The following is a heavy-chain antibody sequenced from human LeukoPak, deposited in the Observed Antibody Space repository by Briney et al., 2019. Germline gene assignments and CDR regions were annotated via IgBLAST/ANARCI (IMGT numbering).Heavy chain of an antibody. CDR3: ARGAVVVVAGDY. CDR2: ISAYNGNT. V-gene: IGHV1-18*01. D-gene: IGHD2-15*01. CDR1: GYTFTSYG. J-gene: IGHJ4*02. Sequence: ASVKVSCKASGYTFTSYGISWVRQASGQGLEWTGWISAYNGNTNYAQKLQGRVTMTTDTSTSTAYMELRSLRSDDTAVYYCARGAVVVVAGDYWGQGTLVTVSS.